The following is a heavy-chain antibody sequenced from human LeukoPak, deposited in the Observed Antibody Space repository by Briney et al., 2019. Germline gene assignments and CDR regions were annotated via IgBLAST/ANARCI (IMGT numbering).Heavy chain of an antibody. CDR1: GFRFGDYV. V-gene: IGHV3-11*01. CDR2: ISPSGTDI. CDR3: TRDPRRLDY. J-gene: IGHJ4*02. Sequence: GGSLRLSCTASGFRFGDYVMSWVRQAPGKGLESLSYISPSGTDISYADSVKGRFTISRDNAKNSLYLQMNSLRAEDTAVYYCTRDPRRLDYWGQGTLVTVSS.